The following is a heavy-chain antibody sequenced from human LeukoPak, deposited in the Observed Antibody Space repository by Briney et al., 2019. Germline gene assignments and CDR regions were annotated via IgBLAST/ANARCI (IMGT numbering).Heavy chain of an antibody. CDR2: INHSGST. J-gene: IGHJ6*02. D-gene: IGHD3-22*01. CDR1: GGSFSGYY. V-gene: IGHV4-34*01. CDR3: ARAPDSREGMDV. Sequence: KPSETLSLTCAVYGGSFSGYYWSWIRQPPGKGLEWIGEINHSGSTNCNPSLKSRVTISVDTSKNQFSLKLSSVTAADTAVYYCARAPDSREGMDVWGQGTTVTVSS.